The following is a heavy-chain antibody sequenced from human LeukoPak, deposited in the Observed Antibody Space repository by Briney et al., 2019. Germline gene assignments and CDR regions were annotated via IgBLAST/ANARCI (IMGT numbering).Heavy chain of an antibody. CDR3: ARRWGSGNYYGSGSYLYYYYGMDV. Sequence: PSETLSLTCAVYGGSFSGYYWSWIRQPPGKGLGWIGEINHSGSTNYNPSLKSRVTISVDTSKNQFSLKLSSVTAADTAVYYCARRWGSGNYYGSGSYLYYYYGMDVWGQGTTVTVSS. CDR1: GGSFSGYY. J-gene: IGHJ6*02. V-gene: IGHV4-34*01. CDR2: INHSGST. D-gene: IGHD3-10*01.